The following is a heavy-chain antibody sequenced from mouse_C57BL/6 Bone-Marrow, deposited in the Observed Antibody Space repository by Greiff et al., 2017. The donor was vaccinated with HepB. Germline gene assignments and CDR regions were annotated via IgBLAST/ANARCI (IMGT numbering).Heavy chain of an antibody. V-gene: IGHV14-4*01. Sequence: EVKLMESGAELVRPGASVKLSCTASGFNIKDDYMHWVKQRPEQGLEWIGWIDSENGDTEYASKFQGKATITADTSSNTAYLQLSSLTSEDTAVYYCTLYYYGSSYFDYWGQGTTLTVSS. D-gene: IGHD1-1*01. CDR3: TLYYYGSSYFDY. J-gene: IGHJ2*01. CDR2: IDSENGDT. CDR1: GFNIKDDY.